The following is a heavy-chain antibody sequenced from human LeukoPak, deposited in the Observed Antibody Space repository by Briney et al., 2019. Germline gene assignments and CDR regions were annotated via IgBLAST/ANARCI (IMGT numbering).Heavy chain of an antibody. CDR1: GYTFTSYY. CDR3: AREEKAAADYYYYGMDV. CDR2: INPSGGST. Sequence: ASVKVSCKASGYTFTSYYMHWVRQASGQGLEWMGIINPSGGSTSYAQKFQGRVTMTRDTSTSTVYMELSSLRSEDTAVYYCAREEKAAADYYYYGMDVWGQGTTVTVSS. J-gene: IGHJ6*02. D-gene: IGHD6-13*01. V-gene: IGHV1-46*01.